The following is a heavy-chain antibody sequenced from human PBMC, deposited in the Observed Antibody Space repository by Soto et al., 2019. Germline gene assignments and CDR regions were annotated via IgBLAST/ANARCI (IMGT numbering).Heavy chain of an antibody. Sequence: PGGSLRLSCAASGFTFSGYEMNWVRQAPGKGLEWVSYISSSGDTIYSADSVKGRFTISRDNAKNSLYLQMGSLRVEDTAVYYCAREPYYSDSSGYPGYFDYWGQGTLVTVSS. CDR1: GFTFSGYE. J-gene: IGHJ4*02. D-gene: IGHD3-22*01. V-gene: IGHV3-48*03. CDR3: AREPYYSDSSGYPGYFDY. CDR2: ISSSGDTI.